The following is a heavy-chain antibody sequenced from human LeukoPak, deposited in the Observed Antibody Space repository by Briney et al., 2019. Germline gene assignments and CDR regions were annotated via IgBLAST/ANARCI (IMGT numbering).Heavy chain of an antibody. CDR3: ARDSNILNGYFQH. D-gene: IGHD2-15*01. Sequence: GGSLRLSCAASGFTFSSSWMSWVRQAPGKGLEWVAVIWYDGSNKYYADSVKGRFTISRDNSKNTLYLQMNSLRAEDTAVYYCARDSNILNGYFQHWGQGTLVTVSS. J-gene: IGHJ1*01. CDR1: GFTFSSSW. V-gene: IGHV3-33*08. CDR2: IWYDGSNK.